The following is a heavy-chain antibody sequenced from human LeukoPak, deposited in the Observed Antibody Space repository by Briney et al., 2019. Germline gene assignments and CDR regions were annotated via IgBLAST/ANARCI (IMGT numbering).Heavy chain of an antibody. CDR1: GFTFTDYA. CDR3: AKDGAQPGFFFDS. V-gene: IGHV3-23*01. J-gene: IGHJ4*02. CDR2: VTDSGGDT. Sequence: GGSLRLSCVGSGFTFTDYALSWVRQAPGKGLEWVSAVTDSGGDTLYADSVRGRFTIYRDNLRNILYLQMHDLRVDDTAVYFCAKDGAQPGFFFDSWGQGALVTVSS. D-gene: IGHD1-26*01.